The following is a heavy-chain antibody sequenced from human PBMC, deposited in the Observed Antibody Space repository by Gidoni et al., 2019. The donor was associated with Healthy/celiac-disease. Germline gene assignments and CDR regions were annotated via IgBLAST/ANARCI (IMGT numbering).Heavy chain of an antibody. CDR1: GGTFSSYA. D-gene: IGHD4-17*01. Sequence: QVQLVQAAAEGKKPGSSVKVSCKPAGGTFSSYAISWLRQAPGQGLEWMGGIIPIFGTANYAQKFQGSVTITADESTSTAYMELSSLRSEDTAVYYCAAYGDYYYFDYWGQGTLVTVSS. V-gene: IGHV1-69*01. CDR2: IIPIFGTA. J-gene: IGHJ4*02. CDR3: AAYGDYYYFDY.